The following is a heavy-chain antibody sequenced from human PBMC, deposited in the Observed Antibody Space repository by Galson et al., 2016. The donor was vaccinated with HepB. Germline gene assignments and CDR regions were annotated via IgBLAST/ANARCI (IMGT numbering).Heavy chain of an antibody. Sequence: SPRLSCAASGFTFSIHDMHWVRQAPGKGLEWVSAIETAGDTYYADSVKGRFTISRENAKNSLYLQMNSLRAGDTAVYYCARGKSLLTMPWNYGLDIWGKGTTVSVSS. J-gene: IGHJ6*04. V-gene: IGHV3-13*01. D-gene: IGHD4/OR15-4a*01. CDR2: IETAGDT. CDR1: GFTFSIHD. CDR3: ARGKSLLTMPWNYGLDI.